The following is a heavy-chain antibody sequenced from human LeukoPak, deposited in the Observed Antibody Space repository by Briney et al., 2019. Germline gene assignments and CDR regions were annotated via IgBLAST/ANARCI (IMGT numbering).Heavy chain of an antibody. CDR2: INPSGGST. CDR3: AREELPRGYSYGNEYFQH. D-gene: IGHD5-18*01. Sequence: ASVKVSCKASGYTFTSYYMHWVRQAPGQGLEWMGIINPSGGSTSYAQKFQGRVTMTRDTSTSTVYMELSSLRSEDTAVHYCAREELPRGYSYGNEYFQHWGQGTLVTVSS. J-gene: IGHJ1*01. CDR1: GYTFTSYY. V-gene: IGHV1-46*01.